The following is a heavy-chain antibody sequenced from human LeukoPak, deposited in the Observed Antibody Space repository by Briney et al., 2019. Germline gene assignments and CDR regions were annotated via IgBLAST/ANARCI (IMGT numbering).Heavy chain of an antibody. V-gene: IGHV4-34*01. Sequence: SETLSLTCAVYGGSFSGYYWSWIRQPPGKGLEWIGEINHSGSTNYNPSLKSRVTISVDTSKNQFSLKLSSVTAADTAVYYCARQPVADSGSYYVFDYWGQGTLVTVSS. CDR2: INHSGST. J-gene: IGHJ4*02. CDR1: GGSFSGYY. CDR3: ARQPVADSGSYYVFDY. D-gene: IGHD3-10*01.